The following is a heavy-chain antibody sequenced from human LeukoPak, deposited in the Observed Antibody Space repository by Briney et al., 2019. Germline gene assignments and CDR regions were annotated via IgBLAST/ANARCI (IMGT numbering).Heavy chain of an antibody. D-gene: IGHD3-3*01. CDR1: GYSISSGYY. J-gene: IGHJ4*02. CDR2: IYHSGST. V-gene: IGHV4-38-2*01. Sequence: PSETLSLTCAVSGYSISSGYYWGWIRQPPGKGLEWIGSIYHSGSTYYNPSLKSRVTISVDTSKNQFSLKLSSVTAADTAVYYCAKVGFWSGYYALYYFDYWGQGALVTVSS. CDR3: AKVGFWSGYYALYYFDY.